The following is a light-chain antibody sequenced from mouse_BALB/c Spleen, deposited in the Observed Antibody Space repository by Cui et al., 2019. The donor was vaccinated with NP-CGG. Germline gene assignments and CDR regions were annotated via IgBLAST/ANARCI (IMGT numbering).Light chain of an antibody. CDR1: IGAVTTSNY. Sequence: QAVVTQESALTTSTGETVTLTCRSSIGAVTTSNYANWVQEKPDHLFTGLIGGTNNRAPGVPARFSGSLIGDKAALTITGAQTEDEAIYFCALWYSNHWVFGGGTKLNVL. CDR2: GTN. V-gene: IGLV1*01. CDR3: ALWYSNHWV. J-gene: IGLJ1*01.